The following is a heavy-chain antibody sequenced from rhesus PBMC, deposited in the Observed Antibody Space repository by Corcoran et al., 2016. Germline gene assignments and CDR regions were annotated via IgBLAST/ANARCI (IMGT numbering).Heavy chain of an antibody. CDR2: ISGSGGST. Sequence: QLQLQESGPGLVKPSETLSLTCAVSGGSISSNYWSWIRQPPGKGLGWFERISGSGGSTDYNPSLKRRVTISTGPSKNQFSLKLSSVTAADTAVYYCAREPGIYSGSYSDFDYWGQGVLVTVSS. CDR3: AREPGIYSGSYSDFDY. D-gene: IGHD3-16*01. V-gene: IGHV4-173*01. CDR1: GGSISSNY. J-gene: IGHJ4*01.